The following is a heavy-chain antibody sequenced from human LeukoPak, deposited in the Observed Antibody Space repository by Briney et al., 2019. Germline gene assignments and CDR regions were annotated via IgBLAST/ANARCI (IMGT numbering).Heavy chain of an antibody. Sequence: PGGSLRLSCAASGFTFSSYAMHWVRQAPGKGLEWVAVISYDGSNKYYADSVKGRFTISRDNSKNTLYLQMNSLRAEDTAVYYCARDFRDFQKAFDYWGQGTLVTVSS. CDR1: GFTFSSYA. V-gene: IGHV3-30*04. CDR3: ARDFRDFQKAFDY. J-gene: IGHJ4*02. CDR2: ISYDGSNK. D-gene: IGHD3-3*01.